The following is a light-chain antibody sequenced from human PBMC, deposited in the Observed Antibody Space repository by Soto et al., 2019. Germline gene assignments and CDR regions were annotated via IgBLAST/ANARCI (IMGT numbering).Light chain of an antibody. Sequence: QSALTQPRSVSGSPGQSVTISCTGTSSDIGGYYYVSWYQQHPGKAPNLMIYDVTKRPSGVPDRFSGSKSGTTASLTISGLQAEDEADYSCFSYAGSYTFYVFGTGTKLTVL. CDR3: FSYAGSYTFYV. V-gene: IGLV2-11*01. CDR1: SSDIGGYYY. J-gene: IGLJ1*01. CDR2: DVT.